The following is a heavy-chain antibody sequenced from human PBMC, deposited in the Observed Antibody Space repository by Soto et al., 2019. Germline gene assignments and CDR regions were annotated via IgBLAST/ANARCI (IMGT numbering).Heavy chain of an antibody. CDR3: AKSGSHSYFDY. CDR1: AFTFGSYA. V-gene: IGHV3-23*01. J-gene: IGHJ4*02. D-gene: IGHD3-10*01. CDR2: ISASGGNT. Sequence: EVQLLESGGGLVQPGGSLRLSCAASAFTFGSYAMSWVRQAPGKGLEWVSSISASGGNTYYADSVKGRFTISRGNSKNTLYLQMNSLRAEDTAVYYCAKSGSHSYFDYWGRGTLVTVSS.